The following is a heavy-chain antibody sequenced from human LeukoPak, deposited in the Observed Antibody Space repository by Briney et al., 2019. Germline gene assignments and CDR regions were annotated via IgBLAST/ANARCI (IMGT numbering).Heavy chain of an antibody. J-gene: IGHJ4*02. CDR2: INYIGRT. CDR3: AKDRGFRYSWNYVPWYFNY. V-gene: IGHV4-39*07. D-gene: IGHD1-26*01. CDR1: GGSISSSNYY. Sequence: SETLSLTCTVSGGSISSSNYYWDWIRQPPGKGLEWIGSINYIGRTYYNPSLKSRVTISVDTSKNQFSLKVNSVTAADTAVYYCAKDRGFRYSWNYVPWYFNYWGQGTLVTVSS.